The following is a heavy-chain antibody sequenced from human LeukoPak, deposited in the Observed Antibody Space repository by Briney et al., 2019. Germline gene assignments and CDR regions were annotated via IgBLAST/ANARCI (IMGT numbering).Heavy chain of an antibody. D-gene: IGHD1-14*01. CDR2: ISSSGSTI. CDR3: ARETTGESDY. J-gene: IGHJ4*02. V-gene: IGHV3-48*03. CDR1: GFTFSSYE. Sequence: GGSLRLSCAASGFTFSSYEMNWVRQAPGKGLEWVSYISSSGSTIYYADSVKGRFTISRDNAKNSLYLQTNSLRAEDTAVYYCARETTGESDYWGQGTLVTVSS.